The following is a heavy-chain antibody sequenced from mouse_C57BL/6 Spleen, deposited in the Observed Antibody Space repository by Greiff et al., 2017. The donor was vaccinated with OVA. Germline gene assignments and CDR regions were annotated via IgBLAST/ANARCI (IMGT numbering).Heavy chain of an antibody. V-gene: IGHV1-69*01. CDR3: ARGGLRRGYFDY. J-gene: IGHJ2*01. CDR2: IDPSASST. CDR1: GYTFTSYW. D-gene: IGHD3-3*01. Sequence: QVQLQQPGAELVMPGASVKLSCKASGYTFTSYWMHWVKQRPGQGLEWIGEIDPSASSTNYYEKFKSKATLTVDKSASTAYMQLSSLTSCDSAVYYCARGGLRRGYFDYWGQGTTRTVSS.